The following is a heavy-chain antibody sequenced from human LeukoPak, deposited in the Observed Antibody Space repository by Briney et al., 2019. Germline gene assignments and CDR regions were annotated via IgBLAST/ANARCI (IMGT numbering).Heavy chain of an antibody. D-gene: IGHD3-3*01. V-gene: IGHV1-69*13. Sequence: ASVKVSCKASGGTFSSYAISWVRQAPGQGLEWMGGIIPIFGTANYAQKFQGRVTITADESTSTAYMELSSLRSEDTAVYYCARSKNGRGTYYDFWSGIPFYGMDVWGQGTTVTVSS. CDR3: ARSKNGRGTYYDFWSGIPFYGMDV. J-gene: IGHJ6*02. CDR1: GGTFSSYA. CDR2: IIPIFGTA.